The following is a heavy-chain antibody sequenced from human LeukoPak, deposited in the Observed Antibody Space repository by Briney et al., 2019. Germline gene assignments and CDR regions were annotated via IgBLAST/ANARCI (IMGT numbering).Heavy chain of an antibody. V-gene: IGHV3-23*01. D-gene: IGHD6-19*01. CDR3: AKDREQWLVLLVGRYFDY. J-gene: IGHJ4*02. CDR1: GFTFSSYA. Sequence: PGGSLRLSCAASGFTFSSYAMSWVRQAPGKGLEWVSAISGSGGSTYYADSVKGRFTISRDNSKNTLYLQMNSLRAEDTAVYYCAKDREQWLVLLVGRYFDYWGQGTLVTVSS. CDR2: ISGSGGST.